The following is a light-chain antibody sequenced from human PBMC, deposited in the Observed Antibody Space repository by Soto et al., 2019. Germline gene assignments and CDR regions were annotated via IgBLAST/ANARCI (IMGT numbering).Light chain of an antibody. J-gene: IGKJ4*01. CDR3: QQYDNICPS. Sequence: DIQMTQSPSSLSASVGDRVTITCQASQDIRNYLNWYQQKPGKAPKLLIYDASNLETGVPSRFSGSGSGTDFTFTISSVQPEDIATYYCQQYDNICPSFGGGTKVEIK. CDR1: QDIRNY. V-gene: IGKV1-33*01. CDR2: DAS.